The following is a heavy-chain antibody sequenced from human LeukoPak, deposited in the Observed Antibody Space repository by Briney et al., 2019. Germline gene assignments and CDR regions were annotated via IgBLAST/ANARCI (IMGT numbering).Heavy chain of an antibody. CDR3: ARGGRGSAAVVAPRSFDI. D-gene: IGHD3-22*01. CDR1: GFTVSSTH. Sequence: GSLRLSCEASGFTVSSTHMVWVRQAPGKGLEWVSVTHTGGNSYYAGSVQGRFIISRDISKNTLYLQMNNLRAEDSALYYCARGGRGSAAVVAPRSFDIWGQGTMVTVSS. V-gene: IGHV3-53*01. CDR2: THTGGNS. J-gene: IGHJ3*02.